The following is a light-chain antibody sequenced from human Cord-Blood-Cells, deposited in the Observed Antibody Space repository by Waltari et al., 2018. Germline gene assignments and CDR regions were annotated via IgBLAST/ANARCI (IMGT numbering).Light chain of an antibody. J-gene: IGLJ2*01. CDR1: SRDVGGSND. V-gene: IGLV2-14*01. Sequence: QSALTQPAPVSGSPGQSITISCTGTSRDVGGSNDVSLYQPHPGKAPKHMIYDLSKRPSGVSNRFSGSKSGNTASLTISGLQAENKADYYCSSCTISSTVVFCGGTKLTVL. CDR2: DLS. CDR3: SSCTISSTVV.